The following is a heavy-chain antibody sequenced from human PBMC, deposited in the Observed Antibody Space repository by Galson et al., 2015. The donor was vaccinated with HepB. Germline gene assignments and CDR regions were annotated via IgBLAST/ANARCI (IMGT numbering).Heavy chain of an antibody. D-gene: IGHD6-13*01. CDR1: GFTFSSYG. Sequence: SLRLSCAASGFTFSSYGMHWVRQAPGKGLEWVAVISYDGSNKYYADSVKGRFTISRDNSKNTLYLQMNSLRAEDTAVYYCAKVAGYSSSWDTDYWGQGTLVTVSS. J-gene: IGHJ4*02. CDR3: AKVAGYSSSWDTDY. CDR2: ISYDGSNK. V-gene: IGHV3-30*18.